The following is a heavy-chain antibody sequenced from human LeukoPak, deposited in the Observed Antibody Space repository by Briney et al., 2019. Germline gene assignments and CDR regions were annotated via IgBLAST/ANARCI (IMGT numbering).Heavy chain of an antibody. Sequence: GGSLRLSCAASGFTFSSYAMSWVRQAPGKGLEWVSAISGGGSSTYYADSAKGRFTISRDNSKNTLYLQMDSLRAEDTAIYYCAKGIAAAGPYFDYWGQGTLVTVSS. CDR1: GFTFSSYA. CDR2: ISGGGSST. V-gene: IGHV3-23*01. D-gene: IGHD6-13*01. CDR3: AKGIAAAGPYFDY. J-gene: IGHJ4*02.